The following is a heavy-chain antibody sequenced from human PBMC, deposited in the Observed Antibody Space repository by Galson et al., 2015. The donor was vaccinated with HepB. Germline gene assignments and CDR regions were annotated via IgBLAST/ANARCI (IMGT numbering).Heavy chain of an antibody. D-gene: IGHD2-15*01. Sequence: SLRLSCAASGFTFSSYGMHWVRQAPGKGLEWVAVISYDGSNKYYADSVKGRLTISRDNSKNTLYLQMNSLRAEDTAVYYCAKQLMRYCSGGSCYYFDYWGQGTLVTVSS. CDR1: GFTFSSYG. CDR2: ISYDGSNK. V-gene: IGHV3-30*18. J-gene: IGHJ4*02. CDR3: AKQLMRYCSGGSCYYFDY.